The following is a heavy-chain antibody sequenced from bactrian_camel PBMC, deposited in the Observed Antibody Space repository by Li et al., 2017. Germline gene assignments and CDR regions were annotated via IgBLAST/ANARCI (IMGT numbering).Heavy chain of an antibody. Sequence: HVQLVESGGGSVQAGGSLRLSCTASGSTVSKYCMGWFRQAPGKEREGVAAIDSDGSITYARSVKDRFTISKDNTKRTLYLQMNGLKPEDTAMYYCAADRRSDLIDVRLGFTPPAFSYWGQGTQVTVS. V-gene: IGHV3S53*01. CDR2: IDSDGSI. CDR3: AADRRSDLIDVRLGFTPPAFSY. J-gene: IGHJ6*01. D-gene: IGHD5*01. CDR1: GSTVSKYC.